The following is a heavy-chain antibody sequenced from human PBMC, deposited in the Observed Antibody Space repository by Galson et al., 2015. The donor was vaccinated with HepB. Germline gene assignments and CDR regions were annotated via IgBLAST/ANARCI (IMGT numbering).Heavy chain of an antibody. CDR1: GFTFDDYT. J-gene: IGHJ4*02. CDR2: ISWDGGST. V-gene: IGHV3-43*01. CDR3: AKLRDKYYGSGSYFDY. Sequence: SLRLSCAASGFTFDDYTMHWVRQAPGKGLEWVSLISWDGGSTYYADSVKGRFTISRDNSKNSLYLQMNSLRTEDTALYYCAKLRDKYYGSGSYFDYWGQGTLVTVSS. D-gene: IGHD3-10*01.